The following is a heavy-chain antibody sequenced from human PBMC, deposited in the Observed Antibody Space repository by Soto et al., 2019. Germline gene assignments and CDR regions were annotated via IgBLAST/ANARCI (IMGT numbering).Heavy chain of an antibody. CDR1: GFTFSNHG. CDR3: ARESSSGRRDRIED. CDR2: IWYDGTNR. J-gene: IGHJ1*01. V-gene: IGHV3-33*01. D-gene: IGHD6-19*01. Sequence: GGSLRLSCVASGFTFSNHGMHWVRQAPGKGLEWVTVIWYDGTNRFYADSVKGRFTISRDISENTVYLQMDSLRSEDTAVYYFARESSSGRRDRIEDWGQGTVVTVSS.